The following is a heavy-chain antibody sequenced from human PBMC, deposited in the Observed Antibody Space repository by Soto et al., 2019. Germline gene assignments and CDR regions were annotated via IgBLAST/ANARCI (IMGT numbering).Heavy chain of an antibody. Sequence: SETLSLTCTVSGGSISSYYWSWIRQPPGKGLEWIGYIYYSGITNYNPSLKSRVTISVDTSKNQSSLKFSSVTAADTAVYYCARYKSNYYYGMDVWGQGTTVTVSS. CDR2: IYYSGIT. CDR1: GGSISSYY. J-gene: IGHJ6*02. D-gene: IGHD1-20*01. CDR3: ARYKSNYYYGMDV. V-gene: IGHV4-59*01.